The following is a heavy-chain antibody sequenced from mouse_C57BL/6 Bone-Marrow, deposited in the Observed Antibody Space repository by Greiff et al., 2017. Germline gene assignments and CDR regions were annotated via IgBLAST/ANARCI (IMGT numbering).Heavy chain of an antibody. J-gene: IGHJ1*03. CDR3: TTGYYGSPWYFDV. V-gene: IGHV14-4*01. CDR2: IDPENGDT. Sequence: EVQLQQSGAELVRPGASVKLSCTASGFNIKDDYMHWVKQRPEQGLEWIGWIDPENGDTEYASKFQGTATITADTSSNTAYLQLSSLTSEDTAVYYCTTGYYGSPWYFDVWGTGTTVTVSS. CDR1: GFNIKDDY. D-gene: IGHD1-1*01.